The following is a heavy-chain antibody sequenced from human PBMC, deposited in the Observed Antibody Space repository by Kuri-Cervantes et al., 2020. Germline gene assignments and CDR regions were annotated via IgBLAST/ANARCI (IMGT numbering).Heavy chain of an antibody. V-gene: IGHV1-3*01. D-gene: IGHD2-8*01. J-gene: IGHJ4*02. CDR1: GYTFTNYA. CDR2: INAGNGDT. CDR3: ARDQDCTNGICIPDF. Sequence: ATVKVSCKASGYTFTNYAMYWVRQAPGQRLEWMGWINAGNGDTKYSQKFQGRVTITRDTSASTTYMDLSSLRSEDTAVYYCARDQDCTNGICIPDFWGQGTLVTVSS.